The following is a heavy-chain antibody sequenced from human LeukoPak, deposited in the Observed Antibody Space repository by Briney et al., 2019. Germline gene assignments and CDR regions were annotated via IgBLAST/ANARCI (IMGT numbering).Heavy chain of an antibody. D-gene: IGHD2-15*01. CDR1: GFTFSTYS. CDR2: ISYDGSDK. V-gene: IGHV3-30*09. CDR3: ARDRVAVYCSGGNCQSRYYYYDMDV. J-gene: IGHJ6*02. Sequence: GGSLRLSCAASGFTFSTYSMHWVRQAPGKGLEWVASISYDGSDKVFPDSVKGLFAISRDNSNNTLYLQMNSLRPEDTAVYFSARDRVAVYCSGGNCQSRYYYYDMDVWGQGTTVTVSS.